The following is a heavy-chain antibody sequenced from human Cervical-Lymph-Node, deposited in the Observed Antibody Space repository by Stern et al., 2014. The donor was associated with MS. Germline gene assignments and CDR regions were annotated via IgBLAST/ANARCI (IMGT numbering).Heavy chain of an antibody. CDR2: IKSRSDGGTV. Sequence: EVQLEESGGGLVKPGGSLRLSCAASVFTFDDAWMNWVRQAPGKGPEWVGRIKSRSDGGTVDYAAAVKGRFIISRDDSKDTLYLQMNSLKTEDTAVYYCTSGPVMITFEGVLVTVDYWGQGTLVTVSS. CDR3: TSGPVMITFEGVLVTVDY. V-gene: IGHV3-15*01. D-gene: IGHD3-16*02. CDR1: VFTFDDAW. J-gene: IGHJ4*02.